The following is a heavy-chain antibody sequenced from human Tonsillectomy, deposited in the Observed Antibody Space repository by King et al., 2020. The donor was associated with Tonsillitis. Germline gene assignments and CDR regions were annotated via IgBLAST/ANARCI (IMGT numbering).Heavy chain of an antibody. V-gene: IGHV3-23*04. CDR2: ISGSGAST. Sequence: VQLVESGGGLVQPGGSLRLSCSASGFTFSTYAMSWVRQAPGKGLEWVSAISGSGASTYYEDSGRGRFTISRDNSKNTLYLEMNSLRAEDTAVYNCAKAMGYSYLYYFDYWGQGTLVTVSS. D-gene: IGHD5-18*01. CDR3: AKAMGYSYLYYFDY. J-gene: IGHJ4*02. CDR1: GFTFSTYA.